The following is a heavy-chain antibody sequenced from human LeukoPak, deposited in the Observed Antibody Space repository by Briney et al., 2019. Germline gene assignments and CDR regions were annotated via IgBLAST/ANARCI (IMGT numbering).Heavy chain of an antibody. V-gene: IGHV3-23*01. J-gene: IGHJ4*02. Sequence: GGSLRLSCGASGFTFSSYAMAWVRQAPGKGLEWVSAIRGTGSSTYYADSVKGRFTISRDNSKNTLYLQMNSLRAEDTAVYYCARDKSLRFLEWLPPGGFDYWGQGTLVTVSS. CDR2: IRGTGSST. CDR3: ARDKSLRFLEWLPPGGFDY. D-gene: IGHD3-3*01. CDR1: GFTFSSYA.